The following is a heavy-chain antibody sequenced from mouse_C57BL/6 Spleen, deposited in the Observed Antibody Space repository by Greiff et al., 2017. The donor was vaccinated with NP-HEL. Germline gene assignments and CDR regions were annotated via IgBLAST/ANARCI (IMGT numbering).Heavy chain of an antibody. CDR3: ARSGGMVTTEFAD. CDR1: GYTFTSYW. J-gene: IGHJ3*01. D-gene: IGHD2-2*01. V-gene: IGHV1-53*01. Sequence: QVQLQQSGTELVKPGASVKLSCKASGYTFTSYWMHWVKQRPGQGLEWIGNINPSNGGTNYNEKFKSKATLTVDKSYSTAYMQLSSLTSEDSAVYYGARSGGMVTTEFADWGKGTLVTVSA. CDR2: INPSNGGT.